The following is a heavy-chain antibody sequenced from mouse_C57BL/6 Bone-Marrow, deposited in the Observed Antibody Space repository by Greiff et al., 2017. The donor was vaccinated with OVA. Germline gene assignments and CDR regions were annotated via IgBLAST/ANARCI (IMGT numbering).Heavy chain of an antibody. CDR2: INPSTGGT. Sequence: LVESGPELVKPGASVKISCKASGYSFTGYYMNWVKQSPEKSLEWIGEINPSTGGTTYNQKFKAKATLTVDKSSSTAYMQLKSLTSEDSAVYYCARFGSSPFAYWGQGTLVTVSA. J-gene: IGHJ3*01. V-gene: IGHV1-42*01. CDR1: GYSFTGYY. CDR3: ARFGSSPFAY. D-gene: IGHD1-1*01.